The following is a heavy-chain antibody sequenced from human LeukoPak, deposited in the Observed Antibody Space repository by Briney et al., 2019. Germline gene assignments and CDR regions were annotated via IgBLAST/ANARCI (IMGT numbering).Heavy chain of an antibody. CDR3: ATRGYCSSTSCYTSRYGMDV. D-gene: IGHD2-2*02. CDR1: GFTVSSNY. V-gene: IGHV3-53*01. Sequence: GGSLRLSCAASGFTVSSNYMSWVRQAPGKGLEWVSVIYSGGSTYYADSVKSRFTISRDNSKNTLYLQMNSLRAEDTAVYYCATRGYCSSTSCYTSRYGMDVWGQGTTVTVSS. CDR2: IYSGGST. J-gene: IGHJ6*02.